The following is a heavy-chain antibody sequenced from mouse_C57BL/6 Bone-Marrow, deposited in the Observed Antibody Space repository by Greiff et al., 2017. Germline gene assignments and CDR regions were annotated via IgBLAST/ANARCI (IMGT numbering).Heavy chain of an antibody. V-gene: IGHV1-19*01. CDR1: GSTFTDYY. CDR3: ARYYYGSSSWFAY. J-gene: IGHJ3*01. D-gene: IGHD1-1*01. CDR2: INPYNGGT. Sequence: EVQLQQSGPVLVKPGASVKMSFKASGSTFTDYYMNWVKQSHGKSLEWIGVINPYNGGTSYNQKFKGKATLTVEKSSSTAYMELNSLTSEDSAVYYCARYYYGSSSWFAYWGQGTLVTVSA.